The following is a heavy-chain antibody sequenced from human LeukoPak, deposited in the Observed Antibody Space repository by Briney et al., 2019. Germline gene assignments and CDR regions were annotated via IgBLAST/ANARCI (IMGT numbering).Heavy chain of an antibody. D-gene: IGHD3-10*01. J-gene: IGHJ3*02. V-gene: IGHV1-18*01. CDR1: GYTFNNYG. CDR2: ISAYNGNT. Sequence: ASVKVSCKASGYTFNNYGISWVRQAPGQGLEWMGWISAYNGNTNYAQKLQGRVTMTTDTSTSTAYMELRSLRSDDTAVYYCARTRIWFGEKDAFDIWGQGTMVTVSS. CDR3: ARTRIWFGEKDAFDI.